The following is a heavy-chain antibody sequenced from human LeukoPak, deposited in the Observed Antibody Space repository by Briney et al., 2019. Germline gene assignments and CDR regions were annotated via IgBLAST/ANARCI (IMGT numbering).Heavy chain of an antibody. CDR3: AREEVYGDYLGWFDP. J-gene: IGHJ5*02. D-gene: IGHD4-17*01. V-gene: IGHV4-39*07. Sequence: SETLSLTCTVSGGSISSSSYYWGWIRQPPGKGLEWIGSIYYSGSTYYNPSLKSRVTISVDTSKNQFSLKLSSVTAADTAVYYCAREEVYGDYLGWFDPWGQGTLVTVSS. CDR2: IYYSGST. CDR1: GGSISSSSYY.